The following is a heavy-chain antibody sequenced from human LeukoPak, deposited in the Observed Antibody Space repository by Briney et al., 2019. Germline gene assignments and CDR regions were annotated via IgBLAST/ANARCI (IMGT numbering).Heavy chain of an antibody. V-gene: IGHV3-66*01. CDR2: IYSGGST. CDR1: EFSVGSNY. J-gene: IGHJ5*02. Sequence: SGGSLRLSCAASEFSVGSNYMTWVRQAPGKGLEWVSLIYSGGSTYYADSVKGRFTISRDNSKNTLYLQMNSLRAEDTAVYYCARSGRTTVDPWGQGTLVTVSS. CDR3: ARSGRTTVDP. D-gene: IGHD4-17*01.